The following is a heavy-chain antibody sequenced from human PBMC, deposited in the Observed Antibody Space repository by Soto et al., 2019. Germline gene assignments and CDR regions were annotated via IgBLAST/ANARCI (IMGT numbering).Heavy chain of an antibody. CDR3: AKRSAGTATD. V-gene: IGHV3-30*18. CDR2: ISYDGSNK. J-gene: IGHJ4*02. Sequence: QVQLVESGGGVVQRGRSLRLSCAASGFTFSSYGMHWVRQAPGKGLEWVAVISYDGSNKYYADSVKGRFTISRDNSKNTLYLQMNSLRAEDTAVYYCAKRSAGTATDWGQGTLVTVSS. CDR1: GFTFSSYG. D-gene: IGHD6-19*01.